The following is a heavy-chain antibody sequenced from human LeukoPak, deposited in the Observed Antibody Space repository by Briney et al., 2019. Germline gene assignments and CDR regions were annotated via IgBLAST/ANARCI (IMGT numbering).Heavy chain of an antibody. D-gene: IGHD3-10*01. V-gene: IGHV4-34*01. CDR1: GGSFSGYY. CDR3: ASGGSGRNYYGMDV. J-gene: IGHJ6*02. CDR2: INHSGST. Sequence: SETLSLTCAVYGGSFSGYYWSWIRQPPGKGLEWIGEINHSGSTNYNPSLKSRVTISVDTSKNQFSLKLSSVTAADTAVHYCASGGSGRNYYGMDVWGQGTTVTVSS.